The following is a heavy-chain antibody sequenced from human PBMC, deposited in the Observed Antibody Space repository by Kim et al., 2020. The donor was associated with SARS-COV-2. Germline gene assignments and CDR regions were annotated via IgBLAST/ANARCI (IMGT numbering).Heavy chain of an antibody. Sequence: ASVKVSCKASGYTLANYHVHWVRQAPGQGLEWRGLINPSGGSTVYAQNFQARVTMTRDTSTSTVYLDLSRLTSDDTAVYSCARANRKSLDVWGQGTTVIV. J-gene: IGHJ6*02. CDR2: INPSGGST. V-gene: IGHV1-46*01. CDR1: GYTLANYH. CDR3: ARANRKSLDV.